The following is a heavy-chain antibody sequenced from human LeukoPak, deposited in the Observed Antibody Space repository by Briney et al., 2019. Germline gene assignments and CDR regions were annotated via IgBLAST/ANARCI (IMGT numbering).Heavy chain of an antibody. Sequence: GGSLRLSCAASGFTVSSNYMSWVRKAPGKGLEWVSVIYSGGSTYYADSVKGRFTISRDNSKNTLYLQMNSLRAEDTAVYYCARDTRIAAAGSYYGMDVWGQGTTVTVSS. CDR3: ARDTRIAAAGSYYGMDV. J-gene: IGHJ6*02. V-gene: IGHV3-66*01. CDR1: GFTVSSNY. CDR2: IYSGGST. D-gene: IGHD6-13*01.